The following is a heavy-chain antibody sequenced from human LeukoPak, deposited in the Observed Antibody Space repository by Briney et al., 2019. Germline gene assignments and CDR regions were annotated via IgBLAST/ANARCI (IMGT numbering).Heavy chain of an antibody. Sequence: GGSLRLSCAASGFTFNNYDMHWVRQAPGKGLEWVALIWYDGNNKYFEDSVKGRFTISRDNYKSTLNLQMNSLRAEDTAMYYCARDRQNYYESTGYSPLGHWGQGTLVTVSS. CDR3: ARDRQNYYESTGYSPLGH. D-gene: IGHD3-22*01. CDR2: IWYDGNNK. CDR1: GFTFNNYD. J-gene: IGHJ4*02. V-gene: IGHV3-33*01.